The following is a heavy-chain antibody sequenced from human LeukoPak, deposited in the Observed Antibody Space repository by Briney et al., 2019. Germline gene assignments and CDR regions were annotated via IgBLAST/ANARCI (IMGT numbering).Heavy chain of an antibody. D-gene: IGHD2-21*01. V-gene: IGHV7-4-1*02. Sequence: GASLKVSCKASGYTFTSYAMNWVRQAPGRGLEWMGWINTNTGNPTYAQGFTGRFVFSLDTSVSTAYLQISSLKAEDTAVYYCARGVELTVIDFDYWGQGTLVTVSS. CDR2: INTNTGNP. CDR1: GYTFTSYA. J-gene: IGHJ4*02. CDR3: ARGVELTVIDFDY.